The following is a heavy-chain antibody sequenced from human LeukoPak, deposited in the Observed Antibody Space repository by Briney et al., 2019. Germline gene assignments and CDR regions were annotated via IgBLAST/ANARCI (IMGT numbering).Heavy chain of an antibody. J-gene: IGHJ5*02. CDR2: IIPIFGTA. D-gene: IGHD3-3*02. CDR3: ARQFWSGYYTRFDP. Sequence: SVKVSCKASGGTFSSYAISWVRQAPGQGLEWMGGIIPIFGTANYAQKFQGRVTITADESTSTAYMELSSLRSEDTAVYYCARQFWSGYYTRFDPWGQGTLVTVSS. CDR1: GGTFSSYA. V-gene: IGHV1-69*13.